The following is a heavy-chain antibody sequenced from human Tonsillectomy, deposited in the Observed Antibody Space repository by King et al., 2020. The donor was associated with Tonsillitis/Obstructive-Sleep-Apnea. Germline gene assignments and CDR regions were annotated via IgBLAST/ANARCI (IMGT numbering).Heavy chain of an antibody. CDR2: INSDGSST. J-gene: IGHJ4*02. CDR3: ARDRSSSWYMVGYFDY. V-gene: IGHV3-74*01. D-gene: IGHD6-13*01. CDR1: GFTFSNYW. Sequence: EVQLVESGGGLVQPGGSLRLSCAASGFTFSNYWMHWVRQAPGKGLVWVSRINSDGSSTSYADSVKGRFTISRDNAKNTLYLQMNSLRAEDTAVYYCARDRSSSWYMVGYFDYWGQGTLVTVSS.